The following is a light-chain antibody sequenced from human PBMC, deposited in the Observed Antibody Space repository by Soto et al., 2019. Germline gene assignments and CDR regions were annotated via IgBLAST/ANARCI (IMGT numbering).Light chain of an antibody. CDR2: AAS. Sequence: DIQMTQSPSSLSASVGDRVTITCRASQSISSYLNWYQQKPGKAPKLLIYAASSLQSGVPSRFSGSGSGTIFPLTIASLQPEDFATYYCKQIYGREIIFAPGPKVDIK. CDR1: QSISSY. J-gene: IGKJ3*01. CDR3: KQIYGREII. V-gene: IGKV1-39*01.